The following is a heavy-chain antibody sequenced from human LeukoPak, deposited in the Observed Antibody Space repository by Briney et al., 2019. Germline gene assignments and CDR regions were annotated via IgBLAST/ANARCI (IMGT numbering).Heavy chain of an antibody. Sequence: GGSLRLSCAASGFTFSSHGMNWVRQAPGKGLEWVSGISPSGGITYYTDSVKGRFTISRDNSKNTVSLQMNSLRAEDTAVYYCARGGSGDIFDIWGQGTMVTVSS. J-gene: IGHJ3*02. CDR3: ARGGSGDIFDI. CDR1: GFTFSSHG. V-gene: IGHV3-23*01. D-gene: IGHD2-21*01. CDR2: ISPSGGIT.